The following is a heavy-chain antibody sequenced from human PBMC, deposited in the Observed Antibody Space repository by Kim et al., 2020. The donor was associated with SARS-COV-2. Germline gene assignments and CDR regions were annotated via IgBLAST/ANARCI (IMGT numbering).Heavy chain of an antibody. D-gene: IGHD3-22*01. J-gene: IGHJ4*02. CDR2: IFYSGST. CDR3: AIHPYYYDPRGYYHPVHFDY. V-gene: IGHV4-39*01. Sequence: SETLSLTCTVSGGSISNSNYYWAWIRQPPGKGLEWIGSIFYSGSTYYSPSLKSRVTMFVDTSKNQFSLKLNSVTAADTAVYYCAIHPYYYDPRGYYHPVHFDYWGPGTLVTVSS. CDR1: GGSISNSNYY.